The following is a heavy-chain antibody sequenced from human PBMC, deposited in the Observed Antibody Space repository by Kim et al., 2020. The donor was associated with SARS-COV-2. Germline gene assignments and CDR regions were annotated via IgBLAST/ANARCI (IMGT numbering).Heavy chain of an antibody. CDR3: AKEPYGSGSSYFDY. J-gene: IGHJ4*02. D-gene: IGHD3-10*01. Sequence: ADSVKGRFTISRDNSKNTLYLQMNSLRAEDTAVYYCAKEPYGSGSSYFDYWGQGTLVTVSS. V-gene: IGHV3-23*01.